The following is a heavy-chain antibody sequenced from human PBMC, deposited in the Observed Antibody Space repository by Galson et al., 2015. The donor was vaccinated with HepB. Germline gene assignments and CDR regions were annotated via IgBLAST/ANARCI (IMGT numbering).Heavy chain of an antibody. CDR2: INTNTGNP. CDR3: GKAGPGGWYIDY. CDR1: GYTFSSYA. D-gene: IGHD6-19*01. Sequence: SVKVSCQASGYTFSSYAIIWVRQAPGQGLEWMGWINTNTGNPTFAQGFTGRFIFSLDTSVSTAYLQISSLKAEDTAVYYCGKAGPGGWYIDYWGQGALVTVSS. V-gene: IGHV7-4-1*02. J-gene: IGHJ4*02.